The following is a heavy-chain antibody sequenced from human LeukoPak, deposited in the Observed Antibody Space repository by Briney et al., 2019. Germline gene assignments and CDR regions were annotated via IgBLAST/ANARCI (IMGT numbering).Heavy chain of an antibody. J-gene: IGHJ3*02. V-gene: IGHV4-61*02. CDR3: ARDLVTGWYDAFDI. D-gene: IGHD4-23*01. Sequence: TLSLTCPVSGGSISSGSCYWSWIRQPAGKRLEWIGSIDTSGSTNYNPSLMSRVTISLDKSKNQFALKLSSVTAADTAVYYCARDLVTGWYDAFDIWGQGTMVTVSS. CDR1: GGSISSGSCY. CDR2: IDTSGST.